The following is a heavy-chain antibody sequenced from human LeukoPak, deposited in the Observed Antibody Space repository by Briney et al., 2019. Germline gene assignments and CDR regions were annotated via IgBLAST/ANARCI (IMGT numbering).Heavy chain of an antibody. D-gene: IGHD1-26*01. CDR2: IYTSGST. V-gene: IGHV4-61*02. Sequence: SQTLSLTCTVSGGSISSGSYYWSWIRQPAGKGLEWIGRIYTSGSTNYNPSLKSRVTISVDTSKNQFSLKLSSVTAADTAVYYCARDGGSYLDWFDPWGQGTLVTVSS. CDR1: GGSISSGSYY. J-gene: IGHJ5*02. CDR3: ARDGGSYLDWFDP.